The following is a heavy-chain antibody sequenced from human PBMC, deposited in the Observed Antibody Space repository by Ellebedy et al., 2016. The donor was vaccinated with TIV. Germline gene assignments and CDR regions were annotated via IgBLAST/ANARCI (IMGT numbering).Heavy chain of an antibody. V-gene: IGHV3-30*18. CDR2: VSSDGSVK. CDR1: GFIFTTYG. CDR3: AKEGGYGDYQSWLDP. Sequence: GGSLRLXXAASGFIFTTYGMQWVRQVPGKGLEWVTVVSSDGSVKHYADSVKGRFTSSRDNSKNMVYLQMNSLRPEDTAVYYCAKEGGYGDYQSWLDPWGQGTLVTVSS. J-gene: IGHJ5*02. D-gene: IGHD4-17*01.